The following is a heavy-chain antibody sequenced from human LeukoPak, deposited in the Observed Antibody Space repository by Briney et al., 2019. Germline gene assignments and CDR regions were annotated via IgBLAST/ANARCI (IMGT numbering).Heavy chain of an antibody. J-gene: IGHJ5*02. CDR1: EHTFTSYY. CDR3: ARDLTYCSSTSCYPHWFDP. Sequence: SVTVSCKASEHTFTSYYMHCLRQAPGHMLEGIGLIISSGGSTSYAQKFQGSVTMTRDTSTSTVYMELSSLRSEDTAVYYCARDLTYCSSTSCYPHWFDPWGQGTLVTVSS. D-gene: IGHD2-2*01. V-gene: IGHV1-46*01. CDR2: IISSGGST.